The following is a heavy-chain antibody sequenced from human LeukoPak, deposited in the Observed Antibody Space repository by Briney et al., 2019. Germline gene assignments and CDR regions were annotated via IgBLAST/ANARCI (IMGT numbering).Heavy chain of an antibody. V-gene: IGHV3-30*03. D-gene: IGHD7-27*01. CDR3: ARDWGNWGYGWYFDH. CDR1: GLTFSSYG. CDR2: ISHDGNNK. J-gene: IGHJ4*01. Sequence: GGSLRLSCVASGLTFSSYGMHWVRQAPGKGLERVAVISHDGNNKYYVDSVKGRFTISRDNSKNTLYLQMNTLRVEDTAVYYCARDWGNWGYGWYFDHWGQGTLVTVSS.